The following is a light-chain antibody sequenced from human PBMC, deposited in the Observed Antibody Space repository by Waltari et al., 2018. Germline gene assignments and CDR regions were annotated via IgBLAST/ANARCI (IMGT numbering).Light chain of an antibody. V-gene: IGKV1-5*03. CDR3: HQYNTFSGS. Sequence: DVQMTQSPSTLSASLGDTVTITCRASQTINNWLAWYQLKPGQAPNLLIYDVSSLESGVPSRFSGSGSETEFTLSITSLQPDDSATYYCHQYNTFSGSFGQGTKVEVK. CDR2: DVS. CDR1: QTINNW. J-gene: IGKJ1*01.